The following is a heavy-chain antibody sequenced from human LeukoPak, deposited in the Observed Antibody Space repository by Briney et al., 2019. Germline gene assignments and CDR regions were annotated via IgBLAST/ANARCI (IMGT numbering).Heavy chain of an antibody. V-gene: IGHV3-30*04. CDR2: ISYDGSNK. D-gene: IGHD3-9*01. CDR1: GFTFSSYA. Sequence: GRSLRLSCAASGFTFSSYAMHWARQAPGKGLEWVAVISYDGSNKYYADSVKGRFTISRDNSKNTLYLQMNSLRAEDTAVYYCARDGDYDILTGYSPSLGAASFFDYWGQGTLVTVSS. J-gene: IGHJ4*02. CDR3: ARDGDYDILTGYSPSLGAASFFDY.